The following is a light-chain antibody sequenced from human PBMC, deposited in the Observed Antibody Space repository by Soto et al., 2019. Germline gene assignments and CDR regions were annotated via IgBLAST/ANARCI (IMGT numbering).Light chain of an antibody. J-gene: IGLJ2*01. CDR1: TSNIGAGYD. V-gene: IGLV1-40*01. Sequence: QAVVTQPPSLSGAPGQRVTISCTGGTSNIGAGYDVHWYHQLPGTAPKLLIFGNNNRPSGVPDRFSGSRSGTSASLAITGLQTEDEADYYCQSYDSSLSAVVFGGGTKLTVL. CDR3: QSYDSSLSAVV. CDR2: GNN.